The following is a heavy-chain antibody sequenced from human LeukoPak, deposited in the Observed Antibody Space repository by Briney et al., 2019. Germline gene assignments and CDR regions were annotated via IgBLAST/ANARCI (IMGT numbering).Heavy chain of an antibody. V-gene: IGHV1-2*02. CDR1: GYTFTGYY. D-gene: IGHD3-22*01. Sequence: GAPVKVSCKASGYTFTGYYMNWVRQAPRQGLEWMGWINPNSGGTSYAQKFQGRVTMTRDTAISTAYMDLRRLRSDDTAVYYCARGKDYYDISGSTFDYWGQGTRVTVSA. J-gene: IGHJ4*02. CDR3: ARGKDYYDISGSTFDY. CDR2: INPNSGGT.